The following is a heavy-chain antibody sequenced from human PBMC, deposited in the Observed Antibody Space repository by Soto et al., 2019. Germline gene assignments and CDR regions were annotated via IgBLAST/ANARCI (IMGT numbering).Heavy chain of an antibody. J-gene: IGHJ4*02. CDR3: VKDIHEQWLVSHFEY. D-gene: IGHD6-19*01. V-gene: IGHV3-9*01. CDR1: GFTFESYA. CDR2: ISWNSGSI. Sequence: EVQLVESGGGSVQPGRSLRLSCGASGFTFESYAMHWVRQVPGKGLEWVSGISWNSGSIGYEDSVKGRFTISRDNAQKSLYLEMNSLRVEDTAFYYCVKDIHEQWLVSHFEYWGQGALVTVSS.